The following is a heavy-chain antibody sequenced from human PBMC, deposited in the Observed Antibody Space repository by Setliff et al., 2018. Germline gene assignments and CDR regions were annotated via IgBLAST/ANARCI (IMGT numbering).Heavy chain of an antibody. Sequence: PSETLSLTCAVYGGSFSAYYWSWVRQPPGKGLEWIGEINHSGYTYYNPSLQSRVTISVDMSKNQFSMKLTSVTAADTAVYYCARVDFTMIQGVLGLWGQGTLVTVSS. CDR3: ARVDFTMIQGVLGL. CDR2: INHSGYT. D-gene: IGHD3-10*01. CDR1: GGSFSAYY. J-gene: IGHJ1*01. V-gene: IGHV4-34*01.